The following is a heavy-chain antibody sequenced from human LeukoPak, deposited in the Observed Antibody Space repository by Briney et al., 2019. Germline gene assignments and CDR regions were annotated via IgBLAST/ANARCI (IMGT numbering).Heavy chain of an antibody. V-gene: IGHV3-23*01. CDR3: ARRWLGDPYGMNV. Sequence: GGSLRLSCAASGFTFSNYAMTWVRQAPGKGLEWVSIIGGVSESFYYADSVKGRFTVSRDNSKDTLYLQINSLRDEDTAVYYCARRWLGDPYGMNVWGQGTTVSVSS. J-gene: IGHJ6*02. CDR1: GFTFSNYA. CDR2: IGGVSESF. D-gene: IGHD3-10*01.